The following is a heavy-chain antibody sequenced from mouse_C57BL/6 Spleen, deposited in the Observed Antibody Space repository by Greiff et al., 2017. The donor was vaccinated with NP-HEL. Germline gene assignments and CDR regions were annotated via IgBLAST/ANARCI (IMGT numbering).Heavy chain of an antibody. CDR1: GYTFTSYG. V-gene: IGHV1-81*01. J-gene: IGHJ4*01. Sequence: VKLQESGAELARPGASVKLSCKASGYTFTSYGISWVKQRTGQGLEWIGEIYPRSGNTYYNEKFKGKATLTADKSSSTAYMELRSLTSEDSAVYFCAEYSKDYAMDYWGQGTSVTVSS. CDR3: AEYSKDYAMDY. CDR2: IYPRSGNT. D-gene: IGHD2-5*01.